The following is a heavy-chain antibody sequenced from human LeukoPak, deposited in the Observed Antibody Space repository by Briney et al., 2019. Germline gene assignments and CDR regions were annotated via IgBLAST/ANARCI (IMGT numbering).Heavy chain of an antibody. V-gene: IGHV3-21*01. J-gene: IGHJ4*02. CDR1: GVTFSRYI. CDR3: ARSIPGSSWEFDY. D-gene: IGHD6-13*01. CDR2: IISSSSYI. Sequence: GGGLRVSYADSGVTFSRYIINSVRQAPGKGLEWVSSIISSSSYIYYADTAKGPVTISRDNAKNTLYLQMNSLRAEDTAVYYCARSIPGSSWEFDYWGQGTLVTVSS.